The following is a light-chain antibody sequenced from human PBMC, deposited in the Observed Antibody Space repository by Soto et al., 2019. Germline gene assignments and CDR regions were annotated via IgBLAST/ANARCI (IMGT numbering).Light chain of an antibody. CDR2: DAS. V-gene: IGKV1-9*01. CDR3: QQLNSYPRT. J-gene: IGKJ1*01. Sequence: DIQLTQSPSFLSASVGDRVTITCRASQGISSYLAWYQQKPGKAPKLLIYDASTLQSGVPSRFSGSGSGTEFSHAISSLQPEDFATYYCQQLNSYPRTFGQGTKVEIK. CDR1: QGISSY.